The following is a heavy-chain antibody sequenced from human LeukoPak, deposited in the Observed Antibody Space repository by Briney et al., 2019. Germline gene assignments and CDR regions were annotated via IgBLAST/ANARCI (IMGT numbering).Heavy chain of an antibody. CDR2: ISGSGGNT. D-gene: IGHD1-26*01. CDR3: AKRGSGGYHYYHYHMVA. V-gene: IGHV3-23*01. CDR1: GFSFSNFA. Sequence: PGGSLRLFCAASGFSFSNFAMNWVRLAPGKGLEWVSPISGSGGNTYYADSVNGRVTISRDNSIYTLYLHIYGLRVENTASYFCAKRGSGGYHYYHYHMVAWGKGTTVTVSS. J-gene: IGHJ6*03.